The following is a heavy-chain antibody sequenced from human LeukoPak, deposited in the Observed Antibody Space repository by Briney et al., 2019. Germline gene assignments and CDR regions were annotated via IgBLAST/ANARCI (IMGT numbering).Heavy chain of an antibody. D-gene: IGHD3-10*01. CDR3: ATQGVLDAFDI. CDR2: IKSRADGGTP. Sequence: GGSLRLSCAASGFTFRDAWMIWVRQAPGKGLEWVGRIKSRADGGTPDYAAPATGRFTISRDDSNGTLFLQMNSLTTEDTAVYYCATQGVLDAFDIWGQGAMVIVSS. J-gene: IGHJ3*02. V-gene: IGHV3-15*01. CDR1: GFTFRDAW.